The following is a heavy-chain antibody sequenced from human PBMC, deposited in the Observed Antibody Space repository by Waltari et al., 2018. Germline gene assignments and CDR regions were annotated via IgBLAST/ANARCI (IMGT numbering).Heavy chain of an antibody. V-gene: IGHV4-38-2*01. CDR1: GYAINSGSY. J-gene: IGHJ4*02. CDR3: SRQVLGYCTSAACRRLES. CDR2: IYHDGST. Sequence: QVQLKESGPGLLKASETLSLTCDVSGYAINSGSYWGWIRQPPGKGLEWIATIYHDGSTFYNPSLTSRVSTSMDTSKNQFSLTLKSVTAADTAVYYCSRQVLGYCTSAACRRLESWGQGTLVTVSS. D-gene: IGHD2-2*03.